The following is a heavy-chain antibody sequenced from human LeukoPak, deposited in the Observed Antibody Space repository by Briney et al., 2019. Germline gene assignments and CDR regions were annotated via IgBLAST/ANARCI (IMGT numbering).Heavy chain of an antibody. V-gene: IGHV4-34*01. CDR2: INHSGST. D-gene: IGHD2-21*02. J-gene: IGHJ3*02. CDR1: GGSFSGYY. Sequence: AETLSLTCAVDGGSFSGYYWSWIRQHPGKGLEWIGEINHSGSTNYNPSLKSRVTISVDTSKNQFSLKVSSVTAADTALYYCARTVVTTTSAFDIWGQGTMVTVSS. CDR3: ARTVVTTTSAFDI.